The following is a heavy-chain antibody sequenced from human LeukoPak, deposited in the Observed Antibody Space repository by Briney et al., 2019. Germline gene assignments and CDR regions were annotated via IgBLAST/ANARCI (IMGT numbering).Heavy chain of an antibody. V-gene: IGHV4-34*01. CDR2: INHSGST. CDR1: GGSFSGYY. CDR3: ARGRVDIVLMVYARPRNNWFDP. D-gene: IGHD2-8*01. Sequence: PSETLSLTCAVYGGSFSGYYWSWIRQPPGKGLEWIGEINHSGSTNYNPSLKNRVTISVDTPKNQFSLKLSSVTAADTAVYYCARGRVDIVLMVYARPRNNWFDPWGQGTLVTVSS. J-gene: IGHJ5*02.